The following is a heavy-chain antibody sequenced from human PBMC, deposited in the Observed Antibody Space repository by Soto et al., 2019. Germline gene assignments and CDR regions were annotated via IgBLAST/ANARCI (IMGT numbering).Heavy chain of an antibody. CDR3: AKDPENFWSGYYTAHWFDP. Sequence: QVQLVESGGGVVQPGRSLRLSCAASGFTFSSYGMHWVRQAPGKGLAWVAVISYDGSNKYYADSVKGRFTISRDNSKNTLYLQMNSLRAEDTAVYYCAKDPENFWSGYYTAHWFDPWGQGTLDTVSS. CDR1: GFTFSSYG. D-gene: IGHD3-3*01. CDR2: ISYDGSNK. J-gene: IGHJ5*02. V-gene: IGHV3-30*18.